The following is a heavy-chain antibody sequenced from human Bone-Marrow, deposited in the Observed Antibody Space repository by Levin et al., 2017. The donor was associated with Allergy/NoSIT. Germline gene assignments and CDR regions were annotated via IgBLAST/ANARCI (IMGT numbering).Heavy chain of an antibody. Sequence: GESLKISCAASGFTFSSYGMHWVRQAPGKGLEWVAVISYDGSNKYYADSVKGRFTISRDNSKNTLYLQMNSLRAEDTAVYYCAKDFGHLLGELRYFDWLYDAFDIWGQGTMVTVSS. CDR1: GFTFSSYG. CDR2: ISYDGSNK. J-gene: IGHJ3*02. CDR3: AKDFGHLLGELRYFDWLYDAFDI. D-gene: IGHD3-9*01. V-gene: IGHV3-30*18.